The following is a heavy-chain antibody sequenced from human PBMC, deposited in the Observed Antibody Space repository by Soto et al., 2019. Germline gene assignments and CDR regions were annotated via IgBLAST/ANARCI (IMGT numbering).Heavy chain of an antibody. V-gene: IGHV3-23*01. CDR2: ISGSGGST. CDR1: GFTFSSYA. J-gene: IGHJ4*02. Sequence: GGSMILSCAASGFTFSSYAMSWVRQAPGKGLEWVSAISGSGGSTYYADSVKGRFTISRDNSKNTLYLQMNSLRAEDAAVYYCAKSMTTFGGINYFDYWGQGTLVTVSS. CDR3: AKSMTTFGGINYFDY. D-gene: IGHD3-16*01.